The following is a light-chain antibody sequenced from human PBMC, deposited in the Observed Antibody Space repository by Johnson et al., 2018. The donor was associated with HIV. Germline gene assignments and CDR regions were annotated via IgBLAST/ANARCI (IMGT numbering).Light chain of an antibody. V-gene: IGLV1-51*02. CDR3: GTWDNGLSAYV. Sequence: QPVLTQPPSVSAPPGQKVTISCSGSSSNIGNNLASWYQQLPGTAPKLLIYANNKRPSGIPDRFSGSKSGTSATLGITGLQTGDEADYYCGTWDNGLSAYVFGTGPKVTVL. CDR2: ANN. CDR1: SSNIGNNL. J-gene: IGLJ1*01.